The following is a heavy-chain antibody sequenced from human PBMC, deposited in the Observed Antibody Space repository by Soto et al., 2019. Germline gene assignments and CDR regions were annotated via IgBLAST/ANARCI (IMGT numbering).Heavy chain of an antibody. Sequence: QVQLVQSGAEVKKPGSSVKVSCKASGVTFSSYAISWVRQAPGQGLEWMGGIVPIFGTANYAQKIQGRDTITDDESTSTAYMELSSLRSEDTAVYYCARGRVSGYCSGGSCYSGNYWGQGTLVTVSS. CDR3: ARGRVSGYCSGGSCYSGNY. J-gene: IGHJ4*02. D-gene: IGHD2-15*01. CDR1: GVTFSSYA. V-gene: IGHV1-69*01. CDR2: IVPIFGTA.